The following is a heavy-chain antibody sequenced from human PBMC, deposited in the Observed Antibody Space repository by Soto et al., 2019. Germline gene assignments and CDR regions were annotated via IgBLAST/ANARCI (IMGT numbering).Heavy chain of an antibody. Sequence: QVQLVESGGGVVQPGRSLRLSCAASGFTLSSYGMHWVRQAPGKGLEWVAVISIDGSNKFYADSVKGRITISRDNFKNTLYLQMNSLSAEDTAVYFCAKGNAFVDTAMVTESWGQGTLVTVSP. J-gene: IGHJ5*02. D-gene: IGHD5-18*01. CDR2: ISIDGSNK. CDR1: GFTLSSYG. CDR3: AKGNAFVDTAMVTES. V-gene: IGHV3-30*18.